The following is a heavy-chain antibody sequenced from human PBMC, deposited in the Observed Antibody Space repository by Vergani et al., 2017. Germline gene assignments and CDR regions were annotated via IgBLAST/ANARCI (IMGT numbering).Heavy chain of an antibody. CDR3: ARHDGSRNFYHLFDF. V-gene: IGHV4-38-2*02. Sequence: QVQLQESGPGLVKPSETLSLTCTVSNYSISRGYFWGWIRRPPGKGLEWIASFHHTGMTYNNPSLKSRVDISVDTSTNLISLMSNSVTAADTAVYYCARHDGSRNFYHLFDFWGQGTLVTVSS. CDR2: FHHTGMT. CDR1: NYSISRGYF. J-gene: IGHJ4*02. D-gene: IGHD2-2*01.